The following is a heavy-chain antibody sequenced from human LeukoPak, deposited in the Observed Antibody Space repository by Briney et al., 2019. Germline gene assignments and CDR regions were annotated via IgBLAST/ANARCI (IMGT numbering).Heavy chain of an antibody. J-gene: IGHJ3*02. D-gene: IGHD6-6*01. V-gene: IGHV4-38-2*01. CDR2: IFHSGTT. Sequence: SETLSVTCAVSGYSISNGFYWGWIRQPPGKGLEWIGSIFHSGTTYYNPSVKSRVTISVDTSKNQFSLKLSSVSASDTAVYRCARVRSSSSRDGFDIWGQGTMVTVSS. CDR1: GYSISNGFY. CDR3: ARVRSSSSRDGFDI.